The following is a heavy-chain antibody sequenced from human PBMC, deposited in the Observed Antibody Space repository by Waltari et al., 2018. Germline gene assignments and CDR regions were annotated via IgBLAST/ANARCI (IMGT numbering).Heavy chain of an antibody. V-gene: IGHV3-23*01. CDR1: GFSFDTYA. Sequence: DVQLLESGGGLAQRGGSLRLSCAASGFSFDTYAMSWVRQAPGKGPEWVSSISISGSSTYYSDSVKGRFSISRDNSKNTVYLQMDTLRDEDTAVYYCTKSFGWSGYDSFDWGQGTLVTVSS. D-gene: IGHD5-12*01. CDR3: TKSFGWSGYDSFD. J-gene: IGHJ4*02. CDR2: ISISGSST.